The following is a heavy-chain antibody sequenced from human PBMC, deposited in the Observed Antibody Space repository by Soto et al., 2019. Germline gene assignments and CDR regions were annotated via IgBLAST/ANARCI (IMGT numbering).Heavy chain of an antibody. CDR1: GFTFRSYS. CDR2: ISSTSSGI. V-gene: IGHV3-21*06. J-gene: IGHJ3*01. D-gene: IGHD2-2*02. CDR3: LRGGRGYTRDDVLDA. Sequence: EVQLVESGGGLVKPGGSLRLSCVDSGFTFRSYSMNWVRQAPGKGLEWVASISSTSSGIWYADSLKGRFTISRDNAKNSLFLQMDSLSADDTAAYYCLRGGRGYTRDDVLDAWGHGTMVTVSS.